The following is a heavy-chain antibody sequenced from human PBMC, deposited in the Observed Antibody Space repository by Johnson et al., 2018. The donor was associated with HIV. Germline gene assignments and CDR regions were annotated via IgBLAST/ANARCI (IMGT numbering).Heavy chain of an antibody. CDR1: GFTFSIYA. Sequence: QVQLVESGGGVVQPGRSLRLSCAASGFTFSIYAIHWVRQAPGKGLEWVAVVSYDGSNKYLADSVKGRFTNSRDNSKNTLYLQMNSLRAEGMAVYYGARSPTGASARGAFDIWGPGTMVTVSS. CDR3: ARSPTGASARGAFDI. J-gene: IGHJ3*02. V-gene: IGHV3-30*04. CDR2: VSYDGSNK. D-gene: IGHD1-1*01.